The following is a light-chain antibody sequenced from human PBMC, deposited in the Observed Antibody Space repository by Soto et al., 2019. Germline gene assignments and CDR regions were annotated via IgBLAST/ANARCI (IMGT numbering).Light chain of an antibody. V-gene: IGLV1-40*01. CDR3: QSYDSSLSGSV. CDR2: GNS. J-gene: IGLJ7*01. CDR1: SSNIGAGYD. Sequence: QSVLTQPPSVSGAPGQRVTISCTGSSSNIGAGYDVHWYQQLPGTAPKLLIYGNSNRPSGVPDRFSGSKSGTSASLAITGLHAEDEADYYCQSYDSSLSGSVFGGATQLTVL.